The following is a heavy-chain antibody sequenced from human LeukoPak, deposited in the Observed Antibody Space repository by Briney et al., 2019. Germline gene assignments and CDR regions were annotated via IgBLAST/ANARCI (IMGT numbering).Heavy chain of an antibody. CDR2: INHSGST. J-gene: IGHJ4*02. Sequence: SETLSLTCAVYGGSFSGYYWSWIRQPPGKGLEWIGEINHSGSTNYNPSLKSRVTISVDTSKNQFSLKLSSVTAADTAVYYCARDRFLEWCLDYWGQGTLVTVSS. CDR1: GGSFSGYY. D-gene: IGHD3-3*01. CDR3: ARDRFLEWCLDY. V-gene: IGHV4-34*01.